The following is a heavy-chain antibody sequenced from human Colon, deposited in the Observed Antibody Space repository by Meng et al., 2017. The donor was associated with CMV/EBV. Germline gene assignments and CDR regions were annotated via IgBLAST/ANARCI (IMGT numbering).Heavy chain of an antibody. V-gene: IGHV3-30*03. CDR1: GFILSDHY. CDR3: ARDTKDIVVVPAAIWRYYGMDV. D-gene: IGHD2-2*02. Sequence: GESLKTSCTTSGFILSDHYIDWVRQAPGKGLEWVAVISSDGSNKYYADSVKGRSNISRDNSKNTLYQQMNSLRAEDTAGYYCARDTKDIVVVPAAIWRYYGMDVWGQGTLVTVSS. CDR2: ISSDGSNK. J-gene: IGHJ6*02.